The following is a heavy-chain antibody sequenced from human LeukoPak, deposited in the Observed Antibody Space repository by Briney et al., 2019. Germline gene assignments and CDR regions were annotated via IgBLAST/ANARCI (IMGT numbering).Heavy chain of an antibody. CDR2: ISGSSSSI. CDR1: GFTFSSYS. V-gene: IGHV3-21*01. Sequence: GGSLRLSCAASGFTFSSYSMNWVRQAPGKGLEWVSSISGSSSSIYYADSLKGRFTISRDNAKNSLYLQMNSLRAEDTAVYCCARVSGFSGLAFDYWGQGTLVTVSS. D-gene: IGHD3-22*01. CDR3: ARVSGFSGLAFDY. J-gene: IGHJ4*02.